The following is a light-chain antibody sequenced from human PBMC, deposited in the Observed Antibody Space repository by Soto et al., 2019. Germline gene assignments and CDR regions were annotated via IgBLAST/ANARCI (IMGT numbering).Light chain of an antibody. Sequence: EIVLTQSPGTVSLSPGERATLSCRASQSVSSNYLAWYQQKPGQAPRLLIYGASSRATGIPDRFSGSGSGTDFTLTISRLEPEDFAVYYCQQYGGLPRTFGQGTKVETK. CDR1: QSVSSNY. CDR2: GAS. V-gene: IGKV3-20*01. J-gene: IGKJ1*01. CDR3: QQYGGLPRT.